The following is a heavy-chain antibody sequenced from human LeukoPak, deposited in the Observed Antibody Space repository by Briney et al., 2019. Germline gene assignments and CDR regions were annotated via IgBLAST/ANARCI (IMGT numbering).Heavy chain of an antibody. CDR2: MNPNSGNT. CDR3: ARALDPGTPLNWFDP. Sequence: ASVKVSCKASGYTFTSYDINWVRQATGQGLEWMGWMNPNSGNTGYAQKFQGRVTITADESTSTAYMELSSLRSEDTAVYYCARALDPGTPLNWFDPWGQGTLVTVSS. V-gene: IGHV1-8*03. J-gene: IGHJ5*02. CDR1: GYTFTSYD. D-gene: IGHD1-7*01.